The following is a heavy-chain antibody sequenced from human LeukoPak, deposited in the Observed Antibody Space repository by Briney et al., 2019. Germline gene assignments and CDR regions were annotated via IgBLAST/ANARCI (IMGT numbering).Heavy chain of an antibody. CDR1: GFTFSSYA. V-gene: IGHV3-30*04. Sequence: GGSLRLSCAASGFTFSSYAMHWVRQAPGKGLEWVAVISYDGSNKYYADSVKGRFTISRDNSKNTLYLQMNSLRAEDTAVYYCARGGVWGSYRPQNFDYWAREPWSPSPQ. J-gene: IGHJ4*02. D-gene: IGHD3-16*02. CDR2: ISYDGSNK. CDR3: ARGGVWGSYRPQNFDY.